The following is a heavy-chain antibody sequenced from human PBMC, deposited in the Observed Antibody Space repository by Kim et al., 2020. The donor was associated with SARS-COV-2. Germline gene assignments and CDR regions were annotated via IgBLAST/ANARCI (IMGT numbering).Heavy chain of an antibody. D-gene: IGHD2-2*01. Sequence: STFYADSVKGRFTISRDNSKNTLFLQLNSLRAEDPALYYCARESSRRADYWGQGTLVTVSS. J-gene: IGHJ4*02. CDR3: ARESSRRADY. V-gene: IGHV3-23*01. CDR2: ST.